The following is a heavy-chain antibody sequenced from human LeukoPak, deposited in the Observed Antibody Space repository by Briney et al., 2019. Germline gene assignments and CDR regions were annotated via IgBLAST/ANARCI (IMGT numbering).Heavy chain of an antibody. CDR3: ARHPVTMIIDY. J-gene: IGHJ4*02. CDR2: IYYTGST. Sequence: SETLSLTCTVSGGSISTYYWSWIRQPPGKGLEWIGYIYYTGSTNYNPSLKSRVTISVDTSENQFPLKLSSVTAADTAVYYCARHPVTMIIDYWGQGALVTVSS. V-gene: IGHV4-59*01. CDR1: GGSISTYY. D-gene: IGHD3-22*01.